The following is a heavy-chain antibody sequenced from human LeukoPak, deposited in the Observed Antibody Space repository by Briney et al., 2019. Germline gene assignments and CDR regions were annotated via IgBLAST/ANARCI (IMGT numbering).Heavy chain of an antibody. D-gene: IGHD6-19*01. J-gene: IGHJ5*02. CDR3: ARFVLSTVAGPTRAYNWFDP. V-gene: IGHV1-2*02. CDR1: GYTFTGYY. Sequence: ASVKVSCKASGYTFTGYYMHWVRQAPGQGLAWMGGINPNSGGTNYAQKFQGRVTMTRDTPIRTAYIELSRLRSDDTAVYYCARFVLSTVAGPTRAYNWFDPWGQGTLVTVSS. CDR2: INPNSGGT.